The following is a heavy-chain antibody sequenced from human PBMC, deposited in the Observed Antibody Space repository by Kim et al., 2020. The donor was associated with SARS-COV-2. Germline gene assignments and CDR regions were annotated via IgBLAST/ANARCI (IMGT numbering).Heavy chain of an antibody. CDR3: ARQSGITMIVVVTRGY. D-gene: IGHD3-22*01. V-gene: IGHV4-39*01. CDR2: IYYSGST. J-gene: IGHJ2*01. Sequence: SETLSLTCTVSGGSISSSSYYWGWIRQPPGKGLEWIGSIYYSGSTYYNPSLKSRVTISVDTSKNQFSLKLSPVTAADTAVYYCARQSGITMIVVVTRGY. CDR1: GGSISSSSYY.